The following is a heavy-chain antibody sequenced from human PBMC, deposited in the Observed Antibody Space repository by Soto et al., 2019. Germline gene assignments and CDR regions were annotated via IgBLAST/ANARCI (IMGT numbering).Heavy chain of an antibody. CDR1: GGSISSYY. CDR3: ARSLGYCSSTRCYGGGYFDY. D-gene: IGHD2-2*01. V-gene: IGHV4-59*08. J-gene: IGHJ4*02. Sequence: QVQLQESGPGLVKPSETLSLTCNVSGGSISSYYWSWIRQPPGKGLEGIGYIYYSGSNNYKPSLKSRVTISVDTSKNQCSLKLSSVTAADTAVYYCARSLGYCSSTRCYGGGYFDYGGQGTLVTVSS. CDR2: IYYSGSN.